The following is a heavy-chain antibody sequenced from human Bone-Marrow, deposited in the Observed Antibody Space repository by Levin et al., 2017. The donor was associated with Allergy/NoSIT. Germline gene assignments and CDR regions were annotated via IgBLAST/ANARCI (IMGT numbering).Heavy chain of an antibody. CDR2: ISGGGGII. Sequence: GESLKISCAASGFSFSDYAMNWVRQAPGKGLEWVSVISGGGGIIYYADSVKGRFTISRDKSKNTLYLQMKSLRAEDTAKYYCAKVEVSSIHYDGMDVWGQGTTVTVSS. CDR1: GFSFSDYA. J-gene: IGHJ6*02. V-gene: IGHV3-23*01. D-gene: IGHD3-3*01. CDR3: AKVEVSSIHYDGMDV.